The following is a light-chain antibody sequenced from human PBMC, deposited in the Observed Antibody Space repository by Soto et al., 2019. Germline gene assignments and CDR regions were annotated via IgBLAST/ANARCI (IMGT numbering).Light chain of an antibody. CDR2: EVS. CDR3: SSYTSSSTAIV. J-gene: IGLJ1*01. CDR1: SSDVGGYDY. V-gene: IGLV2-14*01. Sequence: QSVLAQPASVSGSPGQSITISCTGTSSDVGGYDYVSWYQQHPGKAPKLMIYEVSNRPSGVSNRFSGSKSGNTASLTISGLQAEDEADYYCSSYTSSSTAIVFGTGTKVT.